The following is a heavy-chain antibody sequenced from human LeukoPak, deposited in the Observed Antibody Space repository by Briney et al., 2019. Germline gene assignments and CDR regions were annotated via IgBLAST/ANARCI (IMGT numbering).Heavy chain of an antibody. J-gene: IGHJ4*02. CDR3: ARHRRSSQRNDFDY. CDR2: IYPGDSDT. CDR1: GYSFTSYW. V-gene: IGHV5-51*01. Sequence: RGESLKTSCKGSGYSFTSYWIGWVRQMPGKGLEWMGIIYPGDSDTRYSPSFQGQVTISADKSISTAYLQWSSLKASDTAMYYCARHRRSSQRNDFDYWGQGTLVTVSS. D-gene: IGHD6-13*01.